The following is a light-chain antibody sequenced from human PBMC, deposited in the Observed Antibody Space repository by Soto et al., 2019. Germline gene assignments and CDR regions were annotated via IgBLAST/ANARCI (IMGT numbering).Light chain of an antibody. CDR1: QSISSN. Sequence: ETVMTHSPATLSVSPCERATLSFSASQSISSNLAWYQQKPGQAPRLLIYGASTRATGIPARFSGSGSGTEFTLTISSLQSEDFAVYYCQQHNNWPPITFGQGTRLEIK. CDR3: QQHNNWPPIT. CDR2: GAS. J-gene: IGKJ5*01. V-gene: IGKV3D-15*01.